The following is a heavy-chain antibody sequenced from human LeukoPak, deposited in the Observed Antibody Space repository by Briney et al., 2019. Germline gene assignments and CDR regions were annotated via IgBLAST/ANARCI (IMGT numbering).Heavy chain of an antibody. Sequence: ASVTVSFKASGYTFTIYGISWVRQAPGQGLEWMGWISAYNGNTNYAQKLQGRVTMTTDTSTSTAYMELRSLRSDDTAVYYCARDTGKSRTGGYWGQGTLVTVSS. CDR2: ISAYNGNT. V-gene: IGHV1-18*01. CDR1: GYTFTIYG. D-gene: IGHD4-23*01. CDR3: ARDTGKSRTGGY. J-gene: IGHJ4*02.